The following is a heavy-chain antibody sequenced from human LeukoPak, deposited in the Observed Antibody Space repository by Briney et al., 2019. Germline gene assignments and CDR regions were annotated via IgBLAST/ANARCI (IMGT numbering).Heavy chain of an antibody. CDR2: ISSTSSTI. V-gene: IGHV3-48*02. CDR1: EFTFSSFA. Sequence: GGSLRLSCAAAEFTFSSFAMMWVRQAPGKGLEWVSYISSTSSTIYYADSVKGRFTISRDNAKNSLYLQMNSLRDEDTAVYYCARSGNYDWWGQGTLVTVSS. CDR3: ARSGNYDW. D-gene: IGHD1-1*01. J-gene: IGHJ4*02.